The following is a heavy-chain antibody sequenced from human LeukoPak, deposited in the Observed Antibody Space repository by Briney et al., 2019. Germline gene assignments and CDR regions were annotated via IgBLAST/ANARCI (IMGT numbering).Heavy chain of an antibody. D-gene: IGHD6-19*01. Sequence: PSETLSLTCTVSGGSISSYYWSWIRQPAGKGLEWIGRIYISGSTNYNPSLKSRVTMSVDTSKNQFSLKLRSVTAADMAVYYCARRPVGLVPDYWGQGTLDTVSS. CDR3: ARRPVGLVPDY. CDR2: IYISGST. CDR1: GGSISSYY. V-gene: IGHV4-4*07. J-gene: IGHJ4*02.